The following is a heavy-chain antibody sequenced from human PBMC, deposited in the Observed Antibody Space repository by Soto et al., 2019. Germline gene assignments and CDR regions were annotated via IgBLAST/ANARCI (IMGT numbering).Heavy chain of an antibody. V-gene: IGHV4-59*08. CDR2: IYYSGST. J-gene: IGHJ4*02. CDR3: ARRYGYSFDY. Sequence: QVQLQESGPGLVKPSETLSLTCTVSGGSISSYYWSWIRQPPGKGLEWIGYIYYSGSTNYNPSLKSRFTRSVDTSKNQFSLKLSSVTAADTAVYYCARRYGYSFDYWGQGTLVTVSS. CDR1: GGSISSYY. D-gene: IGHD1-1*01.